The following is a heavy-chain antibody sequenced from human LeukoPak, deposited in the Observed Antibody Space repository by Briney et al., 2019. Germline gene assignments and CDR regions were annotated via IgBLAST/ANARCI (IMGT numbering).Heavy chain of an antibody. CDR3: ARKGLLGSGKPWFDP. V-gene: IGHV1-8*01. CDR1: GYTFTSYD. D-gene: IGHD2-15*01. Sequence: ASVKVSCKASGYTFTSYDINWVRQASGQGLEWMGWMDPNSGNTASAQKFQGRVTMTTDTSISTAYMELTGLRSEDTAMYFCARKGLLGSGKPWFDPWGQGTLVTVSS. CDR2: MDPNSGNT. J-gene: IGHJ5*02.